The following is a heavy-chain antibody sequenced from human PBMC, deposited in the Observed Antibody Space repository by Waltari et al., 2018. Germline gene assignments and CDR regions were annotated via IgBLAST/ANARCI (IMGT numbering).Heavy chain of an antibody. V-gene: IGHV3-23*01. J-gene: IGHJ4*02. CDR2: ISGRSERI. Sequence: EVHLLASGGGLVQPGGSLRLSCSASGFTFSRYAMNWVRQAPGKGLEWVSSISGRSERINYADSVKGRFTISRDNSKNTLYLQMDGLRDEDTAVYYCARDVDSNPEGTYWGQGTLVTVSS. CDR1: GFTFSRYA. D-gene: IGHD1-1*01. CDR3: ARDVDSNPEGTY.